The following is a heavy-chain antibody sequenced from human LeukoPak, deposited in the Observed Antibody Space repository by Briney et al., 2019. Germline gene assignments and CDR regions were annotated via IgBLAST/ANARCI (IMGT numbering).Heavy chain of an antibody. CDR1: GFIVSSDY. J-gene: IGHJ4*02. CDR2: IYSGGST. V-gene: IGHV3-53*01. D-gene: IGHD2-8*02. Sequence: PGGSLRLSCAASGFIVSSDYISWVRQTPGKGLEWVSVIYSGGSTFYADSVKGRFTISRDNSKNTVYLQMNSLRAEDTAVYYCASGGKDCTGGACYGDWGQGTLVTVSS. CDR3: ASGGKDCTGGACYGD.